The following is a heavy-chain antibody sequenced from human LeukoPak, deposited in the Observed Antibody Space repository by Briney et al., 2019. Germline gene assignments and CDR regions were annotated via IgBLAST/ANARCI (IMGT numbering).Heavy chain of an antibody. V-gene: IGHV4-38-2*01. CDR2: IYHSGST. CDR1: GYSISSGYY. J-gene: IGHJ4*02. CDR3: VSGDNSSGWYSPEDY. Sequence: SETLSLTCDVSGYSISSGYYWGWIRQPPGKGLEWIGSIYHSGSTYYNPSLKSRVTISVDTSKNQFSLKLSSVTAADTAVYYCVSGDNSSGWYSPEDYWGQGTLVTVSS. D-gene: IGHD6-19*01.